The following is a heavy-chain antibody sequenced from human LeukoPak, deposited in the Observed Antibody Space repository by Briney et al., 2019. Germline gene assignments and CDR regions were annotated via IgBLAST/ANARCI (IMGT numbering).Heavy chain of an antibody. CDR3: AKSPGIAVAVDY. CDR2: ISSSSSYI. Sequence: GGSLRLSCAASGFTFSSYEMNWVRQAPGKGLEWVSSISSSSSYIYYADSVKGRFTISRDNSKNTLYLQMNSLRAEDTAVYYCAKSPGIAVAVDYWGQGTLVTVSS. CDR1: GFTFSSYE. V-gene: IGHV3-21*01. D-gene: IGHD6-19*01. J-gene: IGHJ4*02.